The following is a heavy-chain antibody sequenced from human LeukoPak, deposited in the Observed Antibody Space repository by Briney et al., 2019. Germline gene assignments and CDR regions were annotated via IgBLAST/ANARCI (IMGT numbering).Heavy chain of an antibody. J-gene: IGHJ4*02. CDR1: GFTFSNYA. CDR2: ISSNGGST. Sequence: GGSLRLSCAASGFTFSNYAMHWVRQAPGKGLEYVAAISSNGGSTYYANSVKGRVTISRDNSKNTLHLQMGSLRAEDMAVYYCARLYCRSTSCLFDCWGQGTLVTVSS. CDR3: ARLYCRSTSCLFDC. V-gene: IGHV3-64*01. D-gene: IGHD2-2*01.